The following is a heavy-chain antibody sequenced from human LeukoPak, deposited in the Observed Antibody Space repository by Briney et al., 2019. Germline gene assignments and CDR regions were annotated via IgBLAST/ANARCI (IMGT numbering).Heavy chain of an antibody. CDR1: GGSISSYY. CDR2: IYYSGST. CDR3: ARQMATIDSGAFDI. D-gene: IGHD5-24*01. V-gene: IGHV4-59*01. Sequence: SETLSLTCTVSGGSISSYYWSWIRQPPGKGLKWIGYIYYSGSTNYNPSLKSRVTISVDTSKNQFSLKLSSVTAADTAVYYCARQMATIDSGAFDIWGQGTMVTVSS. J-gene: IGHJ3*02.